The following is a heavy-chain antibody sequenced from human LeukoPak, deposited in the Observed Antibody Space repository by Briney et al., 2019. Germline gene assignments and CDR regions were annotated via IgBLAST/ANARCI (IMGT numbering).Heavy chain of an antibody. CDR2: IIPILGIA. V-gene: IGHV1-69*04. D-gene: IGHD6-25*01. J-gene: IGHJ4*02. Sequence: VASVTVSCKASGGTFSSYTISWVGQAPGQGGEWMGRIIPILGIANYAQKFQGRVTIAADKSTSTAYMELSSLRSEDTAVYYCAREGIAAGFDYWGQGTLVTVSS. CDR1: GGTFSSYT. CDR3: AREGIAAGFDY.